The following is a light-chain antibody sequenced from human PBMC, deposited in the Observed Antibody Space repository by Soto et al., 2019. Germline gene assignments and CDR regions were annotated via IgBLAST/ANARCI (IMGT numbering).Light chain of an antibody. J-gene: IGKJ5*01. CDR3: QHYNNWPQII. CDR2: GAS. CDR1: QSVSSSY. Sequence: EIVLTQSPGTLSLSPGERATLSCRARQSVSSSYLAWYKQKPGQAPRLLIYGASSRATGIPDRFSGSGSGTEFTLTVSSLQSEDFAVYYCQHYNNWPQIIFGQGTLLEIK. V-gene: IGKV3-20*01.